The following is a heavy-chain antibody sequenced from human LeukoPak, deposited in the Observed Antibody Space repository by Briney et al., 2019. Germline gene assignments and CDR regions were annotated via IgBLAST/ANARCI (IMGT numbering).Heavy chain of an antibody. J-gene: IGHJ6*03. CDR2: INHSGST. Sequence: SETLSLTCAVYGVSFSGYYWGWIRQPPGKGLEWIGEINHSGSTNYNPSLKSRVTISVDTSKNQFSLKPSSVTAADTAVYYCARHGPPYYYGSGSYSYYYYMDVWGKGTTVTISS. CDR3: ARHGPPYYYGSGSYSYYYYMDV. CDR1: GVSFSGYY. V-gene: IGHV4-34*01. D-gene: IGHD3-10*01.